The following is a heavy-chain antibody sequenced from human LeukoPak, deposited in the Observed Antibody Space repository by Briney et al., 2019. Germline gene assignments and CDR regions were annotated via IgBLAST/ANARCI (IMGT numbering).Heavy chain of an antibody. D-gene: IGHD1-26*01. J-gene: IGHJ4*02. Sequence: ASVKVSCKASGYTFTSYDINWVRQTTGQGLEWMGWMSPHNGNTGYAQKLQGRVTMTTDTSTSTAYMELRSLRSDDTAVYYCARSSGSYYGERGLSDYWGQGTLVTVSS. CDR1: GYTFTSYD. CDR3: ARSSGSYYGERGLSDY. V-gene: IGHV1-18*01. CDR2: MSPHNGNT.